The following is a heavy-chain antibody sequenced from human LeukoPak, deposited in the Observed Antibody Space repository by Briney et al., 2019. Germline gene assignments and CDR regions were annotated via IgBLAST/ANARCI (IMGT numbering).Heavy chain of an antibody. Sequence: SETLSLTCTVSGGSISSSSYYWGWIRQPPGKGLEWIGSIYYSGSTYYNPSLKSRVTISVDTSKNQFSLKLSSVTAADTAVYYCARDQKPGIAVAMGAFDIWGQGTMVTVSS. CDR1: GGSISSSSYY. CDR3: ARDQKPGIAVAMGAFDI. J-gene: IGHJ3*02. CDR2: IYYSGST. V-gene: IGHV4-39*07. D-gene: IGHD6-19*01.